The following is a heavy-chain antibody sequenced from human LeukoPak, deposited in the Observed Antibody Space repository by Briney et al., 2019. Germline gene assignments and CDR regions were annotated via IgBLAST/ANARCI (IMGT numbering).Heavy chain of an antibody. J-gene: IGHJ3*02. Sequence: GESLKISCKGFGYSFRDYWISWVRQMPGKGLEWVGRIDPSDSYTNYSPSFQGHVTISADKSISTAYLQWSSLKASDTAMYYCARTDGFDIWGQGTMVTVSS. V-gene: IGHV5-10-1*01. CDR2: IDPSDSYT. CDR3: ARTDGFDI. CDR1: GYSFRDYW.